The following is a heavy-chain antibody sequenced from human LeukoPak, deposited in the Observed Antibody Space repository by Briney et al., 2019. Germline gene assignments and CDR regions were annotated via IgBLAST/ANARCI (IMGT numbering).Heavy chain of an antibody. Sequence: ASVKVSCKASGYTFTGYYMHWVRQAPGQGLEWMGWINPNSGGTNYAQKFQGRVTMTRDTSISTAYVELSRLRSDDTAVYYCARLSSGWYDAFDIWGQGTMVTVSS. CDR3: ARLSSGWYDAFDI. V-gene: IGHV1-2*02. D-gene: IGHD6-19*01. CDR1: GYTFTGYY. CDR2: INPNSGGT. J-gene: IGHJ3*02.